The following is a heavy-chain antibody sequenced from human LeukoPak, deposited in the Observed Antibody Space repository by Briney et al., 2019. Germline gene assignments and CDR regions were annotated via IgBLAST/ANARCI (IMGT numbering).Heavy chain of an antibody. CDR2: ISSTSSHT. Sequence: SGRSLRLSCAASGFTFSSYGMHWVRQAAGKGLEWVSYISSTSSHTNYADSVKGRFTISRDNAKKSLYLQMNSLRAEDTAVYYCARGSARWFDPWGQGTLVTVSS. CDR1: GFTFSSYG. V-gene: IGHV3-21*05. J-gene: IGHJ5*02. CDR3: ARGSARWFDP.